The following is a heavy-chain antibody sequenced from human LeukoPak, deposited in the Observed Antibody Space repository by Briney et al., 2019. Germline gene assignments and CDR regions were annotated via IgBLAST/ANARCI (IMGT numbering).Heavy chain of an antibody. CDR1: GFTFSSYG. V-gene: IGHV3-30*18. CDR3: AKDPTYYYDSSGYYYDY. D-gene: IGHD3-22*01. Sequence: GGSLRLSCAASGFTFSSYGMHWVRQAPGKGLEWVAVISYDGSNKYYADSVKGRFTIPRDNSKNTLYLQMNSLGAEDTAVYYCAKDPTYYYDSSGYYYDYWGQGTLVTVSS. CDR2: ISYDGSNK. J-gene: IGHJ4*02.